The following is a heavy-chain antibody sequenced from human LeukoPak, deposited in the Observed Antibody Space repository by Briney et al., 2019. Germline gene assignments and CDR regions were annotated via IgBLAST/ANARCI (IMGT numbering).Heavy chain of an antibody. J-gene: IGHJ4*02. V-gene: IGHV4-59*01. CDR1: GDSISTYQ. D-gene: IGHD3-16*01. CDR2: ISYSGGT. Sequence: PSETLSLTCTVSGDSISTYQWSWIRQPPGKGLEWIGYISYSGGTTYNPSLRSRVTISIDTSKNQFSLKLSSVTAADTAVYYCARVGRGDHTWGSCSFDYWGQGALVTVSS. CDR3: ARVGRGDHTWGSCSFDY.